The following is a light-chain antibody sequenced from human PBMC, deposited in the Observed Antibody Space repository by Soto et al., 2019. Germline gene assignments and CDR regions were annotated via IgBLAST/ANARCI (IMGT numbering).Light chain of an antibody. Sequence: IQMTQSPSALFTTVGRTGTIICRASQGIRNDLGWYQQKPGKAPMLLIYGATNLQSGVPSRFSGSGSRTDFTLTIGSLQPEDSATYYCLQDINYPWTFGQGTKVDIK. CDR2: GAT. V-gene: IGKV1-6*01. CDR3: LQDINYPWT. J-gene: IGKJ1*01. CDR1: QGIRND.